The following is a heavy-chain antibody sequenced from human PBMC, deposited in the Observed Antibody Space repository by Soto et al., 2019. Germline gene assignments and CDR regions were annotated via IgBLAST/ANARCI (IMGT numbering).Heavy chain of an antibody. Sequence: QVQLVESGGGVVQPGRSLRLSCAASGFTFSNYGMHWVRQAPGKGLEWVAVISYDGSNKYYADSVKGRFTISRDNSKNTLYLQMNSLRAEDTAVYYCSGDTSGWHLDYWGQGTLVTVSS. V-gene: IGHV3-30*03. CDR2: ISYDGSNK. CDR1: GFTFSNYG. CDR3: SGDTSGWHLDY. D-gene: IGHD6-19*01. J-gene: IGHJ4*02.